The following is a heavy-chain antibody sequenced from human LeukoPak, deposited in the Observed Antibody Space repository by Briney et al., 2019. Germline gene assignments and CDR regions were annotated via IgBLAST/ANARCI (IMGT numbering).Heavy chain of an antibody. D-gene: IGHD3-22*01. CDR2: IKSKTDGGTT. CDR1: GFTFSNAW. V-gene: IGHV3-15*01. CDR3: TTDRSYDSSGYYYYYYYGMDV. J-gene: IGHJ6*02. Sequence: GGSLRLSCAASGFTFSNAWMSWVRQSPGKGLEWVGRIKSKTDGGTTDYAAPVKGRFTISRDDSKNTLYLQMNSLKTEDTAVYYCTTDRSYDSSGYYYYYYYGMDVWGQGTTVTVSS.